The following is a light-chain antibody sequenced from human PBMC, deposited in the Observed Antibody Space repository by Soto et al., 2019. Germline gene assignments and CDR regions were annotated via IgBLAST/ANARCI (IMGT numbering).Light chain of an antibody. CDR3: MQRIAFPIT. CDR1: QSVSSSY. J-gene: IGKJ5*01. Sequence: EIVLTQSPATLSLSPGERATLSCGASQSVSSSYLAWYQQKPGQAPRLLIYAASSRATGIPDRFSGSGSGTDFTLKISRVEAEDFGIYYCMQRIAFPITFGQGTRLEI. V-gene: IGKV3D-20*02. CDR2: AAS.